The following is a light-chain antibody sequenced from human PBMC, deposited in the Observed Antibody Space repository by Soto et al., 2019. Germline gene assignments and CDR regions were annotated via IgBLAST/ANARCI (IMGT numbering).Light chain of an antibody. J-gene: IGLJ1*01. CDR2: EVT. V-gene: IGLV2-14*01. CDR3: SSFTSRFTFV. Sequence: QSALTQPASVSGSPGQSIGISCTGTRSDVGAYNYVSWYQQHPGKAPKLMISEVTNRPSGVSDRFSGSKSGNTASLTISGLQAEDEADYYCSSFTSRFTFVFGTGTKVTVL. CDR1: RSDVGAYNY.